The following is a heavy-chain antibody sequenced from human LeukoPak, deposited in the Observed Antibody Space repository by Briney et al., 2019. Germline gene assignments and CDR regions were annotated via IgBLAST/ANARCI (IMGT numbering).Heavy chain of an antibody. D-gene: IGHD3-3*01. CDR1: GGSFSGYY. CDR2: INHSGST. CDR3: AIRRYDFWSGYFYYYYGMDV. Sequence: SETLSLTCAVYGGSFSGYYWSWIRQPPGKGLEWIGEINHSGSTNYNPSLKSRVTISVGTSKNQFSLKLSSVTAADTAVYYCAIRRYDFWSGYFYYYYGMDVWGQGTTVTVSS. J-gene: IGHJ6*02. V-gene: IGHV4-34*01.